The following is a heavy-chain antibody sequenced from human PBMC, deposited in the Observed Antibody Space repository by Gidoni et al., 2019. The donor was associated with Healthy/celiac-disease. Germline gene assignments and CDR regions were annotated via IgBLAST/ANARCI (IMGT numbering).Heavy chain of an antibody. Sequence: QVQLVESGGGVVQPGRSLRLSCAASGFTFSSYGMHWVRQAPGKGLEWVAVISYDGSNKYYADSVKGRFTISRDNSKNTLYLQMNSLRAEDTAVYYCARTTTVTTPNDFDYWGQGTLVTVSS. J-gene: IGHJ4*02. D-gene: IGHD4-17*01. CDR3: ARTTTVTTPNDFDY. CDR1: GFTFSSYG. V-gene: IGHV3-30*03. CDR2: ISYDGSNK.